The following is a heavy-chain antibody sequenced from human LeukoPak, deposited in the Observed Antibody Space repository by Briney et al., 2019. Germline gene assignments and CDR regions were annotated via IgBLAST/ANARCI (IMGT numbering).Heavy chain of an antibody. J-gene: IGHJ4*02. CDR1: GYTFTGYY. V-gene: IGHV1-2*02. Sequence: GASVKVSCKASGYTFTGYYMHWVRQAPGQGLEWMGWINPNSGGTNYAQKFQGRVTITRDTSNSTAYMELSRLRSDDTAVYYCARVRHSSGWYGGAGYWGQGTLVTVSS. D-gene: IGHD6-19*01. CDR2: INPNSGGT. CDR3: ARVRHSSGWYGGAGY.